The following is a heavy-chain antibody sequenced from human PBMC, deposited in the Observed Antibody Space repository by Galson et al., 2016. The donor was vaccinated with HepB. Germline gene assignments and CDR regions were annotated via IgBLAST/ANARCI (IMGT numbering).Heavy chain of an antibody. CDR3: ARDPGIVVLPASIGGRSDPFDI. D-gene: IGHD2-2*01. CDR1: GFTFSHYG. V-gene: IGHV3-33*01. CDR2: IWFDGTKR. Sequence: SLRLSCAASGFTFSHYGMHWVRQAPGKGLEWVAAIWFDGTKRYFADSVKGRFTISRDNSQNTLYLQLNNLRAGDTAVYYCARDPGIVVLPASIGGRSDPFDIWGQGTLVTVSS. J-gene: IGHJ3*02.